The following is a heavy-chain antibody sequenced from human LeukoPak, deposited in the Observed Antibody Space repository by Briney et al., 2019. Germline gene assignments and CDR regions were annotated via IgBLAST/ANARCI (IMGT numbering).Heavy chain of an antibody. V-gene: IGHV3-23*01. J-gene: IGHJ4*02. D-gene: IGHD2-2*01. Sequence: GGSLRLSCAASGFTFSSYAMSWVRQAPGKGLEWVSAISGSGGSTYYADSVKGRFTISRDNSKNTLYLQMNSLRAEDTAVYYCARKYCSSTSCLFDYWGQGTLVTVSS. CDR3: ARKYCSSTSCLFDY. CDR2: ISGSGGST. CDR1: GFTFSSYA.